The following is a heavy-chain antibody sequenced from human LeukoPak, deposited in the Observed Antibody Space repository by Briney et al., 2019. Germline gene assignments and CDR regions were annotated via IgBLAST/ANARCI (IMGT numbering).Heavy chain of an antibody. Sequence: ASVKVSCKASGYTFTGYYIHWVRQAPGQGLEWMGWINPNSGGTKYAQKFQGRVTMTRDTSFTTAYMELSRLRSDDTALYYCAREGYYDSGSYYIVWGQGTLVTVSS. J-gene: IGHJ4*02. CDR2: INPNSGGT. D-gene: IGHD3-10*01. CDR3: AREGYYDSGSYYIV. V-gene: IGHV1-2*02. CDR1: GYTFTGYY.